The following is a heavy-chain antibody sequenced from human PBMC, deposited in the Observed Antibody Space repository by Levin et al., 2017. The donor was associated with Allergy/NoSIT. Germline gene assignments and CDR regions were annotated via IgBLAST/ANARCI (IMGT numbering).Heavy chain of an antibody. Sequence: TGGSLRLSCAASGFTFSSDAMSWARQAPGKGLEWVASINGVGSNTYYADSVKGRFTISRDNSKNTLYLQMDSLRADDTAIYYCANMGGSGRNYNGNWGQGTLVTVSS. D-gene: IGHD3-10*01. CDR1: GFTFSSDA. CDR3: ANMGGSGRNYNGN. CDR2: INGVGSNT. V-gene: IGHV3-23*01. J-gene: IGHJ4*02.